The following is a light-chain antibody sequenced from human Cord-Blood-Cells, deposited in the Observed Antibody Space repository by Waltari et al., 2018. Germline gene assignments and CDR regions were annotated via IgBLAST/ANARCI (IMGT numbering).Light chain of an antibody. CDR2: DVS. J-gene: IGLJ2*01. Sequence: QSALTQPASVCGSPGQSVPLPCTGTRSDVGGYNAVSWYHQHPGKAPKLMIYDVSNRPSGVSNRFSGSKSGNTASLPISVLQAEDEADYYCSSYTSSSTLVFGGGTKLTVL. CDR3: SSYTSSSTLV. CDR1: RSDVGGYNA. V-gene: IGLV2-14*01.